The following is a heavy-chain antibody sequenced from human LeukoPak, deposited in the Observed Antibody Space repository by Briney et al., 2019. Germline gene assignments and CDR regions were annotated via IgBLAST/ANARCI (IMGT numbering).Heavy chain of an antibody. CDR3: ARDPTLDYGDYNGYFDY. CDR1: GYTFTNYW. J-gene: IGHJ4*02. D-gene: IGHD4-17*01. CDR2: INPNDGST. Sequence: ASVKVSCKASGYTFTNYWIQWVRQAPGQGLEWVALINPNDGSTTYAHKFQGRVTMTRDTSTSTVYMELSSLRSEDTAVYYCARDPTLDYGDYNGYFDYWGQGTLVTVSS. V-gene: IGHV1-46*01.